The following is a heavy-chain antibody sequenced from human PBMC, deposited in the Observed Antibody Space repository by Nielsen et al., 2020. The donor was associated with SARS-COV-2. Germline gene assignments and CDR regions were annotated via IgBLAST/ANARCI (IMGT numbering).Heavy chain of an antibody. CDR3: ARGYDY. CDR2: LDQSGTT. Sequence: SETLSLTCAVYGESLSDYFCTWVPQHPGKGLEWIGELDQSGTTSYNPSLKSRVTISVDTSKNQFSLKLSSVTAADTAVYYCARGYDYWGQGTLVTVSS. V-gene: IGHV4-34*01. J-gene: IGHJ4*02. CDR1: GESLSDYF.